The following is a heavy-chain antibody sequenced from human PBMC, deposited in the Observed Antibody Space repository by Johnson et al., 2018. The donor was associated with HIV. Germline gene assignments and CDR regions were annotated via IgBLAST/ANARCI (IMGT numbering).Heavy chain of an antibody. V-gene: IGHV3-43D*03. J-gene: IGHJ3*01. D-gene: IGHD3-16*01. Sequence: VQLVESGGVMVQPGGSLRLSCAVSGFTFDNYAMHWVRQAPGKGLEWVSLISWDGGSSHYADSVQGRFTISRDNTKNSLYLQMNSLRAEDTALYYCALERGGDSAFDFWGQGTMVTVSS. CDR3: ALERGGDSAFDF. CDR2: ISWDGGSS. CDR1: GFTFDNYA.